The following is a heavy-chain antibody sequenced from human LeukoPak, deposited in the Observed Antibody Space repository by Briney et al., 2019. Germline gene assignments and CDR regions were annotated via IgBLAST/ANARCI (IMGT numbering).Heavy chain of an antibody. J-gene: IGHJ4*02. D-gene: IGHD3-10*01. Sequence: PSETLSLTCTVSSGSINSGSYYWNWIRQPPGKGLEWIGSIYYSGSTYYNPSLKSRVTISVDTSKNQFSLKLSSVTAADTAVYYCARLGEYQSAPDYWGQGTLVTVSS. CDR2: IYYSGST. V-gene: IGHV4-39*01. CDR1: SGSINSGSYY. CDR3: ARLGEYQSAPDY.